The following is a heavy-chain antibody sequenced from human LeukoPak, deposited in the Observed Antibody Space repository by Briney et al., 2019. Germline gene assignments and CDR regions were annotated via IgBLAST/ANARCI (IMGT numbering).Heavy chain of an antibody. D-gene: IGHD2-2*01. CDR1: GFTFSSYA. V-gene: IGHV3-30-3*01. J-gene: IGHJ4*02. CDR2: ISYDGSNK. CDR3: ARSLRNAMTYDY. Sequence: PGRSLRLSCAASGFTFSSYAMHWVRQAPGKGLEWAAVISYDGSNKYYADSVKGRFTISRDNSKNTLYLQMNSLRAEDTAVYYCARSLRNAMTYDYWGQGTLVTVSS.